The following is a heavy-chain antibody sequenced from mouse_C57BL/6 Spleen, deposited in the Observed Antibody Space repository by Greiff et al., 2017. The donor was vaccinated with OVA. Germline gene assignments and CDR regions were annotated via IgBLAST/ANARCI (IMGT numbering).Heavy chain of an antibody. CDR2: ISYDGSN. D-gene: IGHD1-1*01. CDR3: ARVGSSYDYAMDY. J-gene: IGHJ4*01. Sequence: EVQLVESGPGLVKPSQSLSLTCSVTGYSITSGYYWNWIRQFPGNKLEWMGYISYDGSNNYNPSLKNRISITRDTSKNQFFLKLNSVTTEDTATYYCARVGSSYDYAMDYWGQGTSVTVSS. CDR1: GYSITSGYY. V-gene: IGHV3-6*01.